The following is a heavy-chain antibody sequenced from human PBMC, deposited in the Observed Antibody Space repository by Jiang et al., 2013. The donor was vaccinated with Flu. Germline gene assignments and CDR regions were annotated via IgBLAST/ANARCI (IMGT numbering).Heavy chain of an antibody. CDR1: GFTFSSYG. CDR2: ISYDGSNK. CDR3: AKELVGANPSATFDI. Sequence: VQLLESGGGVVQPGRSLRLSCAASGFTFSSYGMHWVRQAPGKGLEWVAVISYDGSNKYYADSVKGRFTISRDNSKNTLYLQMNSLRAEDTAVYYCAKELVGANPSATFDIWGQGTMVTVSS. J-gene: IGHJ3*02. V-gene: IGHV3-30*18. D-gene: IGHD1-26*01.